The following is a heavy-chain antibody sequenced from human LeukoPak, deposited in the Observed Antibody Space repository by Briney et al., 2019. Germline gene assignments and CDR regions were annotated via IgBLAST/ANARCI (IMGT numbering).Heavy chain of an antibody. V-gene: IGHV1-2*02. CDR2: INPSSGGT. CDR1: GYTFTGYY. Sequence: AASVKVSCKASGYTFTGYYMHWVRQAPGQGPEWMGWINPSSGGTNCAQKFQGRVTMTRDTSISTAYMELSRLRSDDTAVYYCARGPLPYNWNDFSLGYWGQGTLVTVSS. J-gene: IGHJ4*02. D-gene: IGHD1-20*01. CDR3: ARGPLPYNWNDFSLGY.